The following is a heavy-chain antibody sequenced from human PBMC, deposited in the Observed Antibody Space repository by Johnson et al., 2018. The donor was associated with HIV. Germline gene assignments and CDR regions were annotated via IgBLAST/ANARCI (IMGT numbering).Heavy chain of an antibody. V-gene: IGHV3-64*01. J-gene: IGHJ3*02. D-gene: IGHD2-15*01. Sequence: VRQAPGKGLEWVSAISSNGGSTYYANSVKGRFTISRDNSKNTLYLQMGSLRAEDMAVYYCARKGYCSGGSCYPENRAFDIWGQGTMVTVSS. CDR2: ISSNGGST. CDR3: ARKGYCSGGSCYPENRAFDI.